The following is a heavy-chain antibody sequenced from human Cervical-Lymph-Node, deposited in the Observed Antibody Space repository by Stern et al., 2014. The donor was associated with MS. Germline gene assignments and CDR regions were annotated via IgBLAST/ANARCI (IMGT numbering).Heavy chain of an antibody. J-gene: IGHJ4*02. CDR2: INTTTGNP. CDR1: GYTFTSYA. Sequence: QVQLGQSGSELKKPGASVTVSCKASGYTFTSYAMNWVRQAPGQGLEWMGWINTTTGNPTYAQCFTGRFVFSLDSSVSTAYLQISSLKAEDTAVYYCASGAMGDFWSGYSYFDYWGQGTLVTVSS. D-gene: IGHD3-3*01. CDR3: ASGAMGDFWSGYSYFDY. V-gene: IGHV7-4-1*02.